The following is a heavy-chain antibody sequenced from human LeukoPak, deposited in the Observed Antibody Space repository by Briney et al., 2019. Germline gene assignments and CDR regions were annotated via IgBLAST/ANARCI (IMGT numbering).Heavy chain of an antibody. CDR2: IKGDGSSI. V-gene: IGHV3-74*01. CDR1: GFTFSSCS. Sequence: GGSLRLSCAASGFTFSSCSMHWVRQAPGKGLVWVSRIKGDGSSISYADSVKGRFTIFRDNAKNTLSLQMDSLRAEDTAVYYCVRGTIAAAGIDYWGQGTLVTVSS. D-gene: IGHD6-13*01. J-gene: IGHJ4*02. CDR3: VRGTIAAAGIDY.